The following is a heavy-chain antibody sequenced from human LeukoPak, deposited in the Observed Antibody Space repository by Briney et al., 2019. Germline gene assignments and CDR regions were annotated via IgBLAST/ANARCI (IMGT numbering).Heavy chain of an antibody. CDR1: GGTFSSYA. Sequence: SVKVSCKASGGTFSSYAISWVRQAPGQGLEWMGGIIPIFGTANYAQKFQGRVTITADESTSTAYMELSSLRSEDTAVYYCARATEGEFMQNNWLDPWGQGTLVTVSS. CDR2: IIPIFGTA. J-gene: IGHJ5*02. CDR3: ARATEGEFMQNNWLDP. V-gene: IGHV1-69*13. D-gene: IGHD5-12*01.